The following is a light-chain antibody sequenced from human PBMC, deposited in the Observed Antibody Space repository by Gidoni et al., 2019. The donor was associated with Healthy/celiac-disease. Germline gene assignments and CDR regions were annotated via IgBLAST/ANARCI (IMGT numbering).Light chain of an antibody. CDR1: SSDVGGYNY. J-gene: IGLJ1*01. V-gene: IGLV2-11*01. Sequence: QSALPQPRSVSGSPLQSVTISCTGTSSDVGGYNYVSWYQQHPGKAPKLMIYDVSKRTSGVADRFSGSKYGNTAALTISGLQAEDEADYYCCAYAGSYTYVFGTGTKGTVL. CDR3: CAYAGSYTYV. CDR2: DVS.